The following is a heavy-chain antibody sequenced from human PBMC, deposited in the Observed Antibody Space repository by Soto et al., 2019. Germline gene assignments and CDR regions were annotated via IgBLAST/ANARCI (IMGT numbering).Heavy chain of an antibody. D-gene: IGHD5-12*01. Sequence: QITLKESGPTLVKPTQTLTLTCSFSGFSLSTRGVGVGWIRQPPGTTLEWLALIFWDADKWYSPSLRSRHTITEDTSKNQVVLTMTNMDPVDTTTYYCAHRSRGYAYYFDQWGQGTLVTVSS. CDR1: GFSLSTRGVG. CDR2: IFWDADK. J-gene: IGHJ4*02. CDR3: AHRSRGYAYYFDQ. V-gene: IGHV2-5*02.